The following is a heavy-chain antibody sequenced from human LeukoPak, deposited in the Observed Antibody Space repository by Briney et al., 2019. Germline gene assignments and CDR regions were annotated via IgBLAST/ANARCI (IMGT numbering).Heavy chain of an antibody. V-gene: IGHV3-15*01. CDR3: TTEEVDAFDI. Sequence: GGSLRLSCAASAFTFTTAWMSWVRQAPGKGLEWVGRIKSKTDGGTTDYAAPVKGRFTISRDDSKNTLYLRMNSLKTEDTAVYYCTTEEVDAFDIWGQGTLVTVSS. J-gene: IGHJ3*02. CDR2: IKSKTDGGTT. CDR1: AFTFTTAW.